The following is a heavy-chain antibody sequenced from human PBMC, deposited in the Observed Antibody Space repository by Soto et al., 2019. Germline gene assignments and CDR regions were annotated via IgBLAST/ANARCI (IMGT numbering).Heavy chain of an antibody. CDR3: ARQGYIYGYDS. V-gene: IGHV5-51*01. D-gene: IGHD5-18*01. J-gene: IGHJ4*02. Sequence: GESLKISCQGSGDSFTTYWIAWVRQMPGEGLEWMGIIFPGDSNTRYSPSFQGQVTISADKSLSTAYLQWSSLKASDTAIYYCARQGYIYGYDSCGQGTQVTLSS. CDR1: GDSFTTYW. CDR2: IFPGDSNT.